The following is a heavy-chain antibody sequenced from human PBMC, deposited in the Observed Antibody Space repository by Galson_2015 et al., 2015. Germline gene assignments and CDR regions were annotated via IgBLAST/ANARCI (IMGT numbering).Heavy chain of an antibody. CDR2: IIPILGTP. CDR3: ARDRVIAVTSYYYYFMDV. J-gene: IGHJ6*03. Sequence: SVKVSCKASGGTFSTYGFSWVRQAPGQGLEWMGGIIPILGTPNYAQKFQGRVTITADESTSTAYMELSSLRSEDTAVYYCARDRVIAVTSYYYYFMDVWGKGTTVTVSS. CDR1: GGTFSTYG. D-gene: IGHD3-22*01. V-gene: IGHV1-69*13.